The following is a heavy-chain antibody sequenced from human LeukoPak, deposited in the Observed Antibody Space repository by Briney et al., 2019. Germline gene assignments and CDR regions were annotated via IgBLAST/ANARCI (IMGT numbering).Heavy chain of an antibody. D-gene: IGHD4-17*01. CDR1: GGSISSYY. CDR2: IYTSGST. J-gene: IGHJ4*02. CDR3: ARDEAWATVTTNPLDY. Sequence: SETLSLTCTVSGGSISSYYWSWIRQPAGKGLEWIGRIYTSGSTNYNPSLKNRVTMSVDTSKNQFSLKLSSVTAADTAVYYCARDEAWATVTTNPLDYWGQGTLVTVSS. V-gene: IGHV4-4*07.